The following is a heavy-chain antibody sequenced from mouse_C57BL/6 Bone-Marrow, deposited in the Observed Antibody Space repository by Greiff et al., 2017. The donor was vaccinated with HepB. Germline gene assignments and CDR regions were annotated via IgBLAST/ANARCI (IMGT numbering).Heavy chain of an antibody. CDR3: ARDYYGSSFRYFDV. Sequence: LKESGAELVRPGASVKLSCKASGYTFTDYYINWVKQRPGQGLEWIARIYPGSGNTYYNEKFKGKATLTAEKSSSTAYMQLSSLTSEDSAVYFCARDYYGSSFRYFDVWGTGTTVTVSS. CDR1: GYTFTDYY. J-gene: IGHJ1*03. V-gene: IGHV1-76*01. D-gene: IGHD1-1*01. CDR2: IYPGSGNT.